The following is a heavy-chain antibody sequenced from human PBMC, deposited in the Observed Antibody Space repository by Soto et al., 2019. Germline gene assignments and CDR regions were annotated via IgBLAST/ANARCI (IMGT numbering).Heavy chain of an antibody. J-gene: IGHJ4*02. CDR2: IKEDGSQK. CDR1: GFTFSNYW. D-gene: IGHD1-26*01. V-gene: IGHV3-7*04. CDR3: ARFSGSYAILD. Sequence: EVQLVESGGGLVQPGGSLRLSCAASGFTFSNYWMSWVRQAPGKGLEGVANIKEDGSQKYYVDSVKGRSTVSRNNAKNSLYQQVNILRGEDTAVYDCARFSGSYAILDWGQGTLVTVST.